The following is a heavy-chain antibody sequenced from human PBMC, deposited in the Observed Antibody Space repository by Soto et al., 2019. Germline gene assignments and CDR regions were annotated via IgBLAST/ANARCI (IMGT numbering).Heavy chain of an antibody. CDR3: AKVYYYDSSGYYYQPSYFDY. CDR2: ISGSGGST. V-gene: IGHV3-23*01. CDR1: GFTFSSYA. Sequence: LRLSCAASGFTFSSYAMSWVRQAPGKGLEWVSAISGSGGSTYYADSVKGRFTISRDNSKNTLYLQMNSLRAEDTAVYYCAKVYYYDSSGYYYQPSYFDYWGQGTLVTVS. D-gene: IGHD3-22*01. J-gene: IGHJ4*02.